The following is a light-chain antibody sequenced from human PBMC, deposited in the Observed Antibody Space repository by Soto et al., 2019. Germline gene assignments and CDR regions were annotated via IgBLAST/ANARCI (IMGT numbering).Light chain of an antibody. CDR3: QQSYNMPIT. V-gene: IGKV1-39*01. J-gene: IGKJ5*01. CDR1: QIINRY. CDR2: SVS. Sequence: DIQMTQSPSSLSASVGDKVTITCRASQIINRYLSWYQQKPWSAPKLLIYSVSVLGSGVPSRFSGSGSGTDFTLTINSLQPADFATYYCQQSYNMPITFGQGTRLDIK.